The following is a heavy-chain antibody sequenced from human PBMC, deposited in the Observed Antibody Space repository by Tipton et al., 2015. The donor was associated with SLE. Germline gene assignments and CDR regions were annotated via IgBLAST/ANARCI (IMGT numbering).Heavy chain of an antibody. Sequence: LRLSCTVSGGSISSSSYYWGWIRQPPGKGLEWIGSIYYSGSTYYNPSLKSRVTISVDTSKNQFSLKLSSVTAADTAVYYCARDPRGYSNSEDWGRGTLVTVSS. CDR3: ARDPRGYSNSED. J-gene: IGHJ4*02. CDR2: IYYSGST. D-gene: IGHD6-6*01. V-gene: IGHV4-39*07. CDR1: GGSISSSSYY.